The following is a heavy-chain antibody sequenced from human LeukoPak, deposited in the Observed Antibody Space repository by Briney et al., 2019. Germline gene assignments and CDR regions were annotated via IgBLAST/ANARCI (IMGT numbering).Heavy chain of an antibody. D-gene: IGHD6-13*01. CDR3: ARERYRDSSPQDFDY. Sequence: ASVKVSCKVSGSTLNELIVYWVRQAPGQGLEWMAWINPNSGATNSAQKLQGRVTVTRDMSASTVYMELSSLRSEDTAVYYCARERYRDSSPQDFDYWGQGTLVTVSS. V-gene: IGHV1-2*02. J-gene: IGHJ4*02. CDR1: GSTLNELI. CDR2: INPNSGAT.